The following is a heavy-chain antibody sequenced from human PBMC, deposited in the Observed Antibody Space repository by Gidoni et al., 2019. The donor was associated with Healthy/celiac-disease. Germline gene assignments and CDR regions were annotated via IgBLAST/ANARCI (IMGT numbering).Heavy chain of an antibody. V-gene: IGHV3-15*01. CDR1: GFPFSNAW. CDR2: IKSKTDGGTT. CDR3: TTDKVGGFLEWLAGGY. Sequence: EVQLVESGGGLVKPGGSLRLSCAASGFPFSNAWMSWVRQAPGKGLEWVGRIKSKTDGGTTDYAAPVKGRFTISRDDSKNTLYLQMNSLKTEDTAVYYCTTDKVGGFLEWLAGGYWGQGTLVTVAS. D-gene: IGHD3-3*01. J-gene: IGHJ4*02.